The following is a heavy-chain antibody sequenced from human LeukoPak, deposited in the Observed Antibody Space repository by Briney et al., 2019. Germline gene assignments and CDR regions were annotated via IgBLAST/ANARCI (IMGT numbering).Heavy chain of an antibody. V-gene: IGHV3-53*04. D-gene: IGHD2-21*02. CDR2: IYSGGST. CDR3: ARDALVTAMGTYYYYYYGMDV. J-gene: IGHJ6*02. CDR1: GFTVSSNY. Sequence: GGSLRLSCAASGFTVSSNYMSWVRQAPGKGLEWVSVIYSGGSTYYADSVKRRFTISRHNSKNTLYLQMNSLRAEDTAVYYCARDALVTAMGTYYYYYYGMDVWGQGTTVTVSS.